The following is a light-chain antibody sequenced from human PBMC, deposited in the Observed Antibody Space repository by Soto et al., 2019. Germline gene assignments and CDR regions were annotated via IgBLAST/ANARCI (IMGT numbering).Light chain of an antibody. CDR1: SSDIGGYDY. Sequence: QSALTQPASVSGSPGQSITISCTGTSSDIGGYDYVSWYQQHPGKVPKLMIFEVSNRPSGVSYRFSGSKSGNTASLTISGLQAEDEADYYCRSYTGSRTLYVFGTGTKLTVL. V-gene: IGLV2-14*01. J-gene: IGLJ1*01. CDR3: RSYTGSRTLYV. CDR2: EVS.